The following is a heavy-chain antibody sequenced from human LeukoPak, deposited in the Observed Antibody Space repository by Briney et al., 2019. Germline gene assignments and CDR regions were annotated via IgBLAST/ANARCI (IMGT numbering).Heavy chain of an antibody. CDR3: ARATLNYYGSGSYPGFDP. J-gene: IGHJ5*02. CDR1: GFTFSNYW. CDR2: ISTSSSFI. D-gene: IGHD3-10*01. V-gene: IGHV3-21*01. Sequence: GGSLRLSCVASGFTFSNYWMSWVRQAPGKGLEWVSSISTSSSFIYYADSVKGRFTISRDNAKNSLYLQMNSLRAEDTAVYYCARATLNYYGSGSYPGFDPWGQGTLVAVSS.